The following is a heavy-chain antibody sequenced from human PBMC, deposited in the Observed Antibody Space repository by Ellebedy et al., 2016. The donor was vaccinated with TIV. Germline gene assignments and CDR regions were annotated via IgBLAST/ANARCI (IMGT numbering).Heavy chain of an antibody. CDR1: GYTFTANY. Sequence: ASVKVSCKASGYTFTANYVHWVRQAPGQGPEWMGWINPDSGVTNFAQKFQGRVTMTRDTSVNTAYMELSRLESDDTAVYYCARVRRDSSGMDVWGQGTTVTVS. CDR2: INPDSGVT. J-gene: IGHJ6*02. V-gene: IGHV1-2*02. D-gene: IGHD6-13*01. CDR3: ARVRRDSSGMDV.